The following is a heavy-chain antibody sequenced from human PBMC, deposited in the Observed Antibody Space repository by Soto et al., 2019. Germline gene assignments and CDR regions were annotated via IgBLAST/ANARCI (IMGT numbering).Heavy chain of an antibody. CDR3: TIGSWSGEVFDI. CDR1: GGTFSTYS. D-gene: IGHD2-21*01. CDR2: IIPMLGVR. Sequence: QVQLVQSGAEVKKPGSSVKVSCKDSGGTFSTYSMFWGGQAPGQGLEWMGRIIPMLGVRNYAQRFQDRVTITADKSTATVHMELSSLRSEDTALYYCTIGSWSGEVFDIWGQGTMVTVSS. J-gene: IGHJ3*02. V-gene: IGHV1-69*02.